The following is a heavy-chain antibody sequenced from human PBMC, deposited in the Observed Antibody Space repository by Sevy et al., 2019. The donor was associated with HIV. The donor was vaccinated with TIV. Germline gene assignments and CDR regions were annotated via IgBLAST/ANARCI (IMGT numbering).Heavy chain of an antibody. CDR1: GGSFSGYY. D-gene: IGHD5-12*01. CDR3: ARSSGYVRGRPYYFDY. V-gene: IGHV4-34*01. CDR2: INHSGST. Sequence: SETLSLTCAVYGGSFSGYYWSWIRQPPGKGLEWIGEINHSGSTNYNPSLKSRVTISVDTSKNQFSLKPSSVTAADTAVYYCARSSGYVRGRPYYFDYWGQGTLVTVSS. J-gene: IGHJ4*02.